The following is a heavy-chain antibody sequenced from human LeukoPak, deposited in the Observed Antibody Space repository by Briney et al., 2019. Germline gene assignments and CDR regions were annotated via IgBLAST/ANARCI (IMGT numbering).Heavy chain of an antibody. V-gene: IGHV4-34*01. CDR2: INHSGST. CDR1: GGSFSGYY. D-gene: IGHD1-1*01. J-gene: IGHJ4*02. Sequence: SETLSLTCAVYGGSFSGYYWSWIRQPPGKGLEWSGEINHSGSTNYNPSLKSRVTISVDTSKNQFSLKLTSVTAADTAMYYCARDRYGGIIDYWGQGTLVTVSS. CDR3: ARDRYGGIIDY.